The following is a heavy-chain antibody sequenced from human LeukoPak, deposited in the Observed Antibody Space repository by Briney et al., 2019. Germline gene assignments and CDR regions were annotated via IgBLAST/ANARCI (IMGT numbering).Heavy chain of an antibody. D-gene: IGHD1-26*01. CDR2: ISYDGSNK. Sequence: GGSLRLSCAASGFTFSSYGMHWVRQAPGKGLEWVAVISYDGSNKYYADSVKGRFTISRDNSKNTLYLQMNSPRAEDTAVYYCAKPTVGATTYYFDYWGQGTLVTVSS. J-gene: IGHJ4*02. V-gene: IGHV3-30*18. CDR3: AKPTVGATTYYFDY. CDR1: GFTFSSYG.